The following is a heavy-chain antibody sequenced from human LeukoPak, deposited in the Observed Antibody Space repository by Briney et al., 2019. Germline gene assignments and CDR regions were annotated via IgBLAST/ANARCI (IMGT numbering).Heavy chain of an antibody. CDR3: AKGEYYYDSSGYSVDY. J-gene: IGHJ4*02. Sequence: GGSLRLSCAASGFTFSSYGMHWVRQAPGKGLEWVAFIRYDGSNKYYADSVKGRFTISRDNSKNTLYLQMSSLRDEDTAVYYCAKGEYYYDSSGYSVDYWGQGTLVTVSS. V-gene: IGHV3-30*02. CDR1: GFTFSSYG. CDR2: IRYDGSNK. D-gene: IGHD3-22*01.